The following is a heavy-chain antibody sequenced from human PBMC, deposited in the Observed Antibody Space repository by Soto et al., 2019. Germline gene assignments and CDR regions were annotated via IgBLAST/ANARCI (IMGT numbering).Heavy chain of an antibody. CDR2: ISNRAGST. Sequence: EVQLLESGGGLVQPGVSLSLSCAASGFAFSSYVLSCVRQPPGTGVEWGSSISNRAGSTSYPDSVKGRCTIARDMSNHSLYLQITNLRAEDTAVYYCPLSARYSGIYDWGLGTTVTVSS. V-gene: IGHV3-23*01. CDR1: GFAFSSYV. CDR3: PLSARYSGIYD. J-gene: IGHJ6*02.